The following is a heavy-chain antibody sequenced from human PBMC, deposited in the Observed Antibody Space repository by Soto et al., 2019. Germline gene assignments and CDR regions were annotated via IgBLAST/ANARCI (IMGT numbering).Heavy chain of an antibody. D-gene: IGHD4-17*01. CDR1: GYTFTRYN. J-gene: IGHJ4*02. V-gene: IGHV1-46*01. CDR2: INPSGGST. Sequence: ASVKVSCKASGYTFTRYNMHWVRQAPGQGLEWMGIINPSGGSTNYAQKFQGRVTMTRDTSTSTVYMELSSLRSEDTAVYYCARDYGDYVFDYWGQGTLVPVSS. CDR3: ARDYGDYVFDY.